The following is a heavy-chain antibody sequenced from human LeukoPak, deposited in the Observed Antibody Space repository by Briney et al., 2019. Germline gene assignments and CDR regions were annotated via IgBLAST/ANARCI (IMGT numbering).Heavy chain of an antibody. Sequence: GGSLRLSCAGSGFTFSDYEMNWVRQAPGKGLEWVAVMSYDGSNYYYADSVKGRFTISRDNSKNTLYLQMIRRRAEDTGVYYCARNTYGKYYFDYWGQGTLVTVSS. CDR2: MSYDGSNY. CDR1: GFTFSDYE. J-gene: IGHJ4*02. CDR3: ARNTYGKYYFDY. V-gene: IGHV3-30-3*01. D-gene: IGHD4-17*01.